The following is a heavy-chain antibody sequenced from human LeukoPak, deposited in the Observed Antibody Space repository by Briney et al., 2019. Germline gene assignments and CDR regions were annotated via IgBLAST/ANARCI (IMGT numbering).Heavy chain of an antibody. V-gene: IGHV4-34*01. D-gene: IGHD3-3*01. CDR1: GGSFSGYY. Sequence: SGTLSLTCAVYGGSFSGYYWSWIRQPPGKGLEWIGSIYYSGSTYYNPSLKSRVTISVDTSKNQFSLKLSSVTAADTAVYYCARDGGLYYDFWSGYYFDYWGQGTLVTVSS. CDR2: IYYSGST. J-gene: IGHJ4*02. CDR3: ARDGGLYYDFWSGYYFDY.